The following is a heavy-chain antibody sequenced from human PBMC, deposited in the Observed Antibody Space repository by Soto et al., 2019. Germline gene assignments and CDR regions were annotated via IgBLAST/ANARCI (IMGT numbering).Heavy chain of an antibody. CDR3: ARYRPYSTGYYYFEH. V-gene: IGHV1-18*01. CDR1: GYNFTTYG. J-gene: IGHJ4*02. Sequence: QVQLVQSGAEVKKPGASVKVSCKTSGYNFTTYGVSWVRQAPGQGLEWMGWISGQNGHTNYAQTFQGRVTMTTDTSTTTAYMELRSLRSDDTAVYYCARYRPYSTGYYYFEHWGQGTLGIVTS. CDR2: ISGQNGHT. D-gene: IGHD6-19*01.